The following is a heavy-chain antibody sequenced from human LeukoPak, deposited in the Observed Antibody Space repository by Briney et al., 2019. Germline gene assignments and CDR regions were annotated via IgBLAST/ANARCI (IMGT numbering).Heavy chain of an antibody. D-gene: IGHD3-3*01. V-gene: IGHV3-23*01. J-gene: IGHJ4*02. CDR1: GFTFSSHA. CDR3: ARDPGVVASHYLDY. Sequence: LPGGSLRLSCTASGFTFSSHAMAWVRQAPGKGLEWVSVIGGAGGSTYYADSVKGRFSISRDNSKNTVYLQMNNLRADDTAVYYCARDPGVVASHYLDYWGQGTLVTVSS. CDR2: IGGAGGST.